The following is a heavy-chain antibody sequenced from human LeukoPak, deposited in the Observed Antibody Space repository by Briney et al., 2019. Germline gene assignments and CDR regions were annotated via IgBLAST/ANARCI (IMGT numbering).Heavy chain of an antibody. D-gene: IGHD4-17*01. CDR2: ISSDGSST. CDR3: ATGDGDSRYYFDS. J-gene: IGHJ4*02. CDR1: GFSLSTYW. V-gene: IGHV3-74*01. Sequence: GGSLRLSCAASGFSLSTYWMPWVRQAPGKGLVWVSRISSDGSSTNYADSVKGRFTISRDNAKNTLYLQVNSLRAEDTAVYYCATGDGDSRYYFDSWGQGTLVTVSS.